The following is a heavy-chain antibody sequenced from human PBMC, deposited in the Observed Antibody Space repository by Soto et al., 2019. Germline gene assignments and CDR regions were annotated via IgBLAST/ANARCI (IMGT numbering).Heavy chain of an antibody. Sequence: QMQLVQSGAEVKKPGASVKVSCKASGYTFTSYYMHWVRQAPGQGLEWMGIINPSGGSTSYAQKFQRRVTRTRDTPTSTVYMELSSLRSEDTAVYYCARDLKNYGSGSFDYWGQGTLVTVSS. CDR1: GYTFTSYY. V-gene: IGHV1-46*03. D-gene: IGHD3-10*01. CDR3: ARDLKNYGSGSFDY. CDR2: INPSGGST. J-gene: IGHJ4*02.